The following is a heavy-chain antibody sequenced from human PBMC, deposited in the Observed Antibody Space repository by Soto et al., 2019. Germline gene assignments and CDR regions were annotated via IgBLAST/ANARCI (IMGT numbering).Heavy chain of an antibody. J-gene: IGHJ6*02. Sequence: SETLSLTCTVSGGSVSSGSYYWSWIRQPPGKGLEWIGYIYYSGSTNYNPSLKSRVTISVDTSKNQFSLKLSSVTAADTAVYYCAKRDYYGSGRDYYYYGMDVWGQGTTVTVSS. V-gene: IGHV4-61*01. D-gene: IGHD3-10*01. CDR2: IYYSGST. CDR1: GGSVSSGSYY. CDR3: AKRDYYGSGRDYYYYGMDV.